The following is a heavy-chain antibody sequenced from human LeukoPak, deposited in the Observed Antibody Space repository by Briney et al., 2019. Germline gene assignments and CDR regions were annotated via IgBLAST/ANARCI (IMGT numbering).Heavy chain of an antibody. CDR2: INWNGGGT. J-gene: IGHJ4*02. CDR1: GFTFDDYG. D-gene: IGHD3-10*01. CDR3: ARGHYGLDY. V-gene: IGHV3-20*04. Sequence: PWGSLRLSCAASGFTFDDYGMSWVRQAPGKGLEWVSYINWNGGGTDSADSVRGRFTISRDNAKSSLYLQMNSLRAEDTAFYYCARGHYGLDYWGQGTLVTVSS.